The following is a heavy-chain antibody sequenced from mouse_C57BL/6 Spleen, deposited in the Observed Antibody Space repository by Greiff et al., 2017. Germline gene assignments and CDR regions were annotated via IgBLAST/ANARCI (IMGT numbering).Heavy chain of an antibody. Sequence: DVMLVESGGGLVKPGGSLKLSCAASGFTFSDYGMHWVRQAPEKGLEWVAYISSGSSTIYYADTVKGRFTITRDNAKNTLFLQMTSLRSEDTAMYYCAMYHYYAMDYWGQGTSVTVSS. V-gene: IGHV5-17*01. CDR2: ISSGSSTI. J-gene: IGHJ4*01. CDR3: AMYHYYAMDY. CDR1: GFTFSDYG.